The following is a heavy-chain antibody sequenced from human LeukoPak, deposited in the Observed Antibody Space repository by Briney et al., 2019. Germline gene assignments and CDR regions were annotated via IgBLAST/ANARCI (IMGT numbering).Heavy chain of an antibody. V-gene: IGHV3-21*01. D-gene: IGHD6-19*01. J-gene: IGHJ6*02. CDR2: ISSSSSYI. Sequence: GGSLRLSCAASGFTFSSYSMNWVRQAPGKGLEWVSSISSSSSYIYYADSVKGRFTISRDNAKNSLYLQMNSLRAEDTAVYYCAREGSGDGMDVWGQRTTVTVSS. CDR3: AREGSGDGMDV. CDR1: GFTFSSYS.